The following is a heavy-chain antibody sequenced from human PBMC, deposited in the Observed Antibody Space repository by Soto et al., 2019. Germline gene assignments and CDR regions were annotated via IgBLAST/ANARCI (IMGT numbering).Heavy chain of an antibody. CDR1: GFTFSSYW. V-gene: IGHV3-74*01. D-gene: IGHD4-4*01. Sequence: EVQLVESGGGLVQPGESLRLSCAASGFTFSSYWMHWIRQAPGKGLVWVSRVSSDGSSTVYANSVKGRITISRDNAKNTLNLQMNSLSDEDTAVYYCTRGLPNYSSFDSWGQGTLVTVSS. CDR3: TRGLPNYSSFDS. CDR2: VSSDGSST. J-gene: IGHJ4*02.